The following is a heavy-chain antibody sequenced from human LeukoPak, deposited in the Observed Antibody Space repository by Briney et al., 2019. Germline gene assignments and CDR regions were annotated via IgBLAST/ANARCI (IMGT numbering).Heavy chain of an antibody. CDR3: VKDMGFDLLKDAFHV. Sequence: GRSLRLSCVGSGFSLEDYAMHWVRQVPGKALEWVSSISWDSGNQAYTDSVKGRFTISRDNGKNSLYLQMNSLRPEDTAFYYCVKDMGFDLLKDAFHVWGQGTLVTVSS. D-gene: IGHD3-9*01. CDR2: ISWDSGNQ. CDR1: GFSLEDYA. J-gene: IGHJ3*01. V-gene: IGHV3-9*01.